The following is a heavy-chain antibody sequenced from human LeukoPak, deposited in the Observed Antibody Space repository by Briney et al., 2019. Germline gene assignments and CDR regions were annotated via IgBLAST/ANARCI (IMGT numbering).Heavy chain of an antibody. V-gene: IGHV3-23*01. Sequence: GGSLRLSCAASGFTFSSYAMSWVCQAPGKGLEWVSAISGSGGSTYSADPVKGRFTISRDNSKTTLYLQMNSLRAEDTAVYYCAKGGGLVPYYYYYMDVWGKGTTVTVSS. J-gene: IGHJ6*03. CDR1: GFTFSSYA. CDR2: ISGSGGST. D-gene: IGHD6-19*01. CDR3: AKGGGLVPYYYYYMDV.